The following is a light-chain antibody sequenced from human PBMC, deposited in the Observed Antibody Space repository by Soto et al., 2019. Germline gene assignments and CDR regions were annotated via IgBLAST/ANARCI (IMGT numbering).Light chain of an antibody. Sequence: DIQMTQSPSSLSASVGDRVTITCQASKDISNYSNWYQQKPGKAPKLLIYDASNLETGVPSRFSGSGSGTDFTFTISSLQPEDIATYYCQQDDNLPLTFGGGTKVEIK. CDR3: QQDDNLPLT. CDR1: KDISNY. CDR2: DAS. V-gene: IGKV1-33*01. J-gene: IGKJ4*01.